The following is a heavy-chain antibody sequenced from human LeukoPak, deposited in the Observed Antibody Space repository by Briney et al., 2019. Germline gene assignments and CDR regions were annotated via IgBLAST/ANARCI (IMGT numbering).Heavy chain of an antibody. Sequence: GGSLRLSCAASGFIFSNHAMSWVRQAPGRGLEWVSVISGSGESEFYADSVKGRCTISRDNSKNILYLQMSNLRAEDTAIYYCAKEQADYFDGSGSYFDHWGQGTLVTVSS. V-gene: IGHV3-23*01. J-gene: IGHJ4*02. D-gene: IGHD3-22*01. CDR3: AKEQADYFDGSGSYFDH. CDR2: ISGSGESE. CDR1: GFIFSNHA.